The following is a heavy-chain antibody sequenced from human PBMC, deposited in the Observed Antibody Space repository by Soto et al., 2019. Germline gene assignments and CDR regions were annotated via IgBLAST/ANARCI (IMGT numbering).Heavy chain of an antibody. CDR1: GFTFSDYS. CDR3: ARGYYESPGPAKYRAFDL. Sequence: PGGSLRLSCAASGFTFSDYSMSWLSKSPWEGLEGVANIRQAASDEHYVGSVRGRLTISRDNAKTSLYLQMNSLRAEDTAVYYCARGYYESPGPAKYRAFDLWCRAAMVTVSS. D-gene: IGHD3-22*01. J-gene: IGHJ3*01. V-gene: IGHV3-7*01. CDR2: IRQAASDE.